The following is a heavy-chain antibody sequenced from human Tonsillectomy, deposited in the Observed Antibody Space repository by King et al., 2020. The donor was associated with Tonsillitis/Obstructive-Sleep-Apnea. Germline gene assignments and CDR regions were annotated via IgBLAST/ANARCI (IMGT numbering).Heavy chain of an antibody. D-gene: IGHD6-19*01. Sequence: QLVQSGGGLVQPGGSLRLSCAASGFTVSSNYMSWVRQAPGKGLEWVSVIYSGGSTYYADSVKGRFTISRDISKHTLYLNMNSLRAEDTAVYYCQSEKIAVAATSAFDIWGQGTIGTVSS. J-gene: IGHJ3*02. CDR3: QSEKIAVAATSAFDI. CDR2: IYSGGST. V-gene: IGHV3-66*01. CDR1: GFTVSSNY.